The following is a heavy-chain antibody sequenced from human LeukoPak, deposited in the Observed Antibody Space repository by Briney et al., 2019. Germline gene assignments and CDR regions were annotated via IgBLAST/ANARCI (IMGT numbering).Heavy chain of an antibody. CDR2: VYPGDSDT. J-gene: IGHJ5*02. CDR1: GYSFTSYW. V-gene: IGHV5-51*01. D-gene: IGHD6-6*01. CDR3: ARRAPTSIAARPGFDP. Sequence: GESLKISCKGSGYSFTSYWIGWVRQMPGKGLEWMGIVYPGDSDTRYSPSFQGQVTISADKSISTAYLQWSSLKASDTAMYYCARRAPTSIAARPGFDPWGQGTLVTVSS.